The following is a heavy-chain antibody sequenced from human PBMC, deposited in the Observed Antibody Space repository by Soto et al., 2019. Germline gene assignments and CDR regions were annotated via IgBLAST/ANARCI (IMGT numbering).Heavy chain of an antibody. CDR1: GYTFDTYG. Sequence: QVQLVQSGSAVKRPGASVRVSCKASGYTFDTYGISWVRQAPGQGLEWMGWISAYNGHTDYAQRFQGRVTMTTDTSTNTVSWELRGLRSDDTAVYYCARGRTWGARDFDYWGQGTLVTVSS. J-gene: IGHJ4*02. V-gene: IGHV1-18*01. D-gene: IGHD3-16*01. CDR2: ISAYNGHT. CDR3: ARGRTWGARDFDY.